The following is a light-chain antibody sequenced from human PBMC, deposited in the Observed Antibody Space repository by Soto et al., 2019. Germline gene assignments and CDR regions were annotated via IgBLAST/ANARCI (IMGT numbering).Light chain of an antibody. J-gene: IGKJ1*01. V-gene: IGKV1-5*03. Sequence: IQMTQSPSPLSASVGDRVTITCRASQSISSCLAWYQQKPGKAPKLLIYKASTLKSGVPSRFSGSGSGTEFTPTISSLQPDDFATYYCQHYSSYSEAFGQGTKVDIK. CDR3: QHYSSYSEA. CDR2: KAS. CDR1: QSISSC.